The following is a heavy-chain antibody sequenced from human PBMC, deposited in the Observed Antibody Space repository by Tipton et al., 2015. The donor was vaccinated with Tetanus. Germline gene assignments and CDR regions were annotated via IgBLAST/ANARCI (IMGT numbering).Heavy chain of an antibody. CDR2: INHNGGT. CDR1: GGSFSGYY. V-gene: IGHV4-34*01. J-gene: IGHJ5*02. CDR3: AIGGGLFWLDP. D-gene: IGHD6-19*01. Sequence: TLSLTCGVTGGSFSGYYWTWIRQTPGKGLEWIGEINHNGGTVYNPSLASRLTLSLDRSKTLFSLTLTSVTAADTAVYYCAIGGGLFWLDPWGQGTRVIVSP.